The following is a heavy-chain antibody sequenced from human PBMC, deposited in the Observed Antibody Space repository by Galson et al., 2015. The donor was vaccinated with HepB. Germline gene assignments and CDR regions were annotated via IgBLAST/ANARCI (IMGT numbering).Heavy chain of an antibody. V-gene: IGHV3-33*01. CDR2: IWYDGSNK. CDR1: GFTFSSYG. CDR3: ARGPRKQLVGQVDY. Sequence: SLRLSCAASGFTFSSYGMHWVRQAPGKGLEWVAVIWYDGSNKYYADSVKGRFTISRDNSKNTLYLQMNSLRAEDTAVYYCARGPRKQLVGQVDYWGQGTLVTDYS. D-gene: IGHD6-6*01. J-gene: IGHJ4*02.